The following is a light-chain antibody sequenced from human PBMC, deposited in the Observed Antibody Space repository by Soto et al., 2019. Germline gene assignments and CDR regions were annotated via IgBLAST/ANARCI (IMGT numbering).Light chain of an antibody. CDR1: GSDVGGYNY. CDR2: EVS. CDR3: SSYTSSSTPHVV. J-gene: IGLJ2*01. V-gene: IGLV2-14*01. Sequence: QSALTQPASVSGSPGRSITISCTGTGSDVGGYNYVSWYQHHPGKAPKLMIYEVSNRPSGVSNRFSGSKSGNTASLTISGLQAEDEADYYCSSYTSSSTPHVVFGGGTQLTVL.